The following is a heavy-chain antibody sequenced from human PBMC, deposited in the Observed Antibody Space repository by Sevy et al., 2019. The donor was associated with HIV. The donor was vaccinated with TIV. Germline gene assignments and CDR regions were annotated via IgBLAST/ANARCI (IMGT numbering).Heavy chain of an antibody. CDR1: GGSINSGPYY. D-gene: IGHD3-10*01. V-gene: IGHV4-61*09. CDR2: IYTNGST. Sequence: SETLSLTCTVSGGSINSGPYYWSWIRQPAGKGLEWIGHIYTNGSTNYNSSLKSRVTISADTPKNQFSLKLSSVTAADTAVYYCARWRFGEGMDVWAKGTTVTVSS. J-gene: IGHJ6*03. CDR3: ARWRFGEGMDV.